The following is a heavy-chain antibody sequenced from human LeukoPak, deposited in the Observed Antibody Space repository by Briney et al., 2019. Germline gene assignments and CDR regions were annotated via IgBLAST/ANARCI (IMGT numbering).Heavy chain of an antibody. V-gene: IGHV3-23*01. Sequence: GGSLRLSCAASGFTFSNHAMNWVRQAPGKGLEWVSIISGSGHGPVTYYADSVKGRFTISRDNSRNTLYLQMNGLRAEDTAVYYCARDRSYGPAFDIWGQGTMVTVSS. D-gene: IGHD3-10*01. CDR2: ISGSGHGPVT. CDR1: GFTFSNHA. CDR3: ARDRSYGPAFDI. J-gene: IGHJ3*02.